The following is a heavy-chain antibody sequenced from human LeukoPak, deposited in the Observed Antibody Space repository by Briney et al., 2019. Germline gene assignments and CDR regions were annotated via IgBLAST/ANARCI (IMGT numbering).Heavy chain of an antibody. J-gene: IGHJ4*02. Sequence: ASETLSLTCAVSGYSISSGYYWGWIRQPPGKGLEWIGSIYHSGSTYYNPSLKSRVTISVDTSENQFSLNLSSVTAADTAVYYCARLPHCSSTRCYTGYYFDNWGQGTLVTVS. CDR2: IYHSGST. CDR1: GYSISSGYY. CDR3: ARLPHCSSTRCYTGYYFDN. V-gene: IGHV4-38-2*01. D-gene: IGHD2-2*02.